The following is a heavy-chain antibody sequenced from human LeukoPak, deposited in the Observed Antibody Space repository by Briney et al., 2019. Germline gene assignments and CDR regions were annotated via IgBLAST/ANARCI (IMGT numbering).Heavy chain of an antibody. Sequence: SETLSLTCTVSGGSISSSSYYWGWIRQPPGKGLEWIGSIYYSGSTYYNPSLKSRVTISVDTSKNQFSLKLSSVTAADTAAYYCARHWGDIAAAGTDYWGQGTLVTVSS. CDR1: GGSISSSSYY. J-gene: IGHJ4*02. V-gene: IGHV4-39*01. CDR2: IYYSGST. CDR3: ARHWGDIAAAGTDY. D-gene: IGHD6-13*01.